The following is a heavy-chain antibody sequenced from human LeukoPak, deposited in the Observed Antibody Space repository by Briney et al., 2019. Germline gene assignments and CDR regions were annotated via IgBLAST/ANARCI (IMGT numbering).Heavy chain of an antibody. J-gene: IGHJ5*02. D-gene: IGHD6-6*01. V-gene: IGHV3-30*03. Sequence: GGSLRLSCAASGFTFSSYGMHWVRQAPGKGLEWVAVISYDGSNKYYADSVKGRFTISRDNSKNTLYLQMNSLRAEDTAVYYCARDPIEYSSSPNWFDPWGQGTLVTVSS. CDR1: GFTFSSYG. CDR3: ARDPIEYSSSPNWFDP. CDR2: ISYDGSNK.